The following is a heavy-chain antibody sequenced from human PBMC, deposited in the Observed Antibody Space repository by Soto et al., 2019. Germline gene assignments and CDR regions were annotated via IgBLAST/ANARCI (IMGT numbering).Heavy chain of an antibody. CDR2: IYYSGST. CDR3: ARASYTSYYFDY. D-gene: IGHD1-26*01. J-gene: IGHJ4*02. V-gene: IGHV4-31*02. CDR1: GGSISSGGYY. Sequence: SLTCTVSGGSISSGGYYWSWIRQHPGKGLEWIGYIYYSGSTYYNPSLKSRVTISVDTSKNQFSLKLSSVTAADTAVYYCARASYTSYYFDYWGQGTLVTVSS.